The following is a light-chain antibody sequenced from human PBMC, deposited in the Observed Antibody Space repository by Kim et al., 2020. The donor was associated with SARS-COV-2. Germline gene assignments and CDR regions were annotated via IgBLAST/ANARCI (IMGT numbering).Light chain of an antibody. CDR1: QSINIW. CDR3: QEYKSDSWT. Sequence: GDRVIITCRASQSINIWLAWYQQKPGKAPSLLIYDASILESGVPSRFSGSGSGTEFTLTISSLQPDDFATYYCQEYKSDSWTFGQGTKVEIK. V-gene: IGKV1-5*01. J-gene: IGKJ1*01. CDR2: DAS.